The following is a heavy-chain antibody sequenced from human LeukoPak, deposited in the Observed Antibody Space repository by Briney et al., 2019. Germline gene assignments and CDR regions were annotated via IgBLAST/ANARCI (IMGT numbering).Heavy chain of an antibody. CDR2: ISSSSGYI. CDR3: AREYSYGYPLDY. D-gene: IGHD5-18*01. V-gene: IGHV3-21*01. J-gene: IGHJ4*02. Sequence: KPGGSLRLSCAASGFTFSSYSMNWVRPAPGKGLEWVSSISSSSGYIYYADSVEGRFTISRDNAKNSLYLQMNSLRGEDTAVYYCAREYSYGYPLDYWGQGTLVTVSS. CDR1: GFTFSSYS.